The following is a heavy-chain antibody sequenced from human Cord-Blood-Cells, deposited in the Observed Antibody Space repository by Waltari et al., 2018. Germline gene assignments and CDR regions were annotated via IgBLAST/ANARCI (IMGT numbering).Heavy chain of an antibody. CDR2: IYYSGST. CDR3: ARGIAAAGTPGTNAFDI. D-gene: IGHD6-13*01. J-gene: IGHJ3*02. Sequence: QLQLQESGPGLVKPSETLSLTCTVSGGSISSSSYYWGWIRQPPGKGLECIGSIYYSGSTYYNPSLNSRVTIAVDTSKNQFSLKLSSVTAADTAVYYCARGIAAAGTPGTNAFDIWGQGTMVTVSS. CDR1: GGSISSSSYY. V-gene: IGHV4-39*01.